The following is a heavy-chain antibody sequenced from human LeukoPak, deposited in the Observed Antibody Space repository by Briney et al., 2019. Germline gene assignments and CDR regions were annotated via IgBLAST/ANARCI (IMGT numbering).Heavy chain of an antibody. CDR3: ARGCSRAACPYYFDY. CDR1: GFTFSTYY. CDR2: IKQDGSEK. D-gene: IGHD2-15*01. V-gene: IGHV3-7*01. J-gene: IGHJ4*02. Sequence: GGSLRLSCAASGFTFSTYYMSWVRQAPGTGLEWVANIKQDGSEKYYVDSVKGRFTISRDNAKNSLFLQMNSLRAEDTALYYCARGCSRAACPYYFDYWGRGTLVTVSS.